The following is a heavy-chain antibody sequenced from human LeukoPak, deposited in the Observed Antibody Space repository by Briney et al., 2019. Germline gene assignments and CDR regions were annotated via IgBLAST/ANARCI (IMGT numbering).Heavy chain of an antibody. CDR3: AGRGSGSYFDF. D-gene: IGHD3-10*01. CDR2: ISGSGGST. Sequence: GGSLRLSCAASGFTFSNYNMNWVRQTPGKGLEWVSTISGSGGSTYYADSVKGRFTISRDNSKNTLYLQMSSLRAEDTAVYYCAGRGSGSYFDFWGQGTLVAVSS. CDR1: GFTFSNYN. V-gene: IGHV3-23*01. J-gene: IGHJ4*02.